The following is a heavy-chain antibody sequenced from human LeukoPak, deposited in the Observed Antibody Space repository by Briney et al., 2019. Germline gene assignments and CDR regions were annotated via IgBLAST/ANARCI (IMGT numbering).Heavy chain of an antibody. V-gene: IGHV4-38-2*02. J-gene: IGHJ4*02. CDR1: GYSISSGYY. CDR2: IFHSGNT. CDR3: AREIDSGSYRGVDY. D-gene: IGHD1-26*01. Sequence: SETLSLTCTVSGYSISSGYYWGWIRQPPGKGLEWIGSIFHSGNTYYNPSLKRRVTMSVDTSKNQFSLKLSSVTAADTAVYYCAREIDSGSYRGVDYWGQGTLVTVSS.